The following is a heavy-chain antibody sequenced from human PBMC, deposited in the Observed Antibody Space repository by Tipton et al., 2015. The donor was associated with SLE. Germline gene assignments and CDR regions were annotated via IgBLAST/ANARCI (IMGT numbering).Heavy chain of an antibody. CDR3: ARGDQWASGWYSDY. Sequence: SLRLTCAASGFTFSSYWMSWVRQAPGKGLEWVANIKQDGSEKYYVDSVKGRFTISRDNAKNLLYLQMNSLRAEDTAVYYCARGDQWASGWYSDYWGQGTLVTVSS. J-gene: IGHJ4*02. V-gene: IGHV3-7*01. D-gene: IGHD6-19*01. CDR1: GFTFSSYW. CDR2: IKQDGSEK.